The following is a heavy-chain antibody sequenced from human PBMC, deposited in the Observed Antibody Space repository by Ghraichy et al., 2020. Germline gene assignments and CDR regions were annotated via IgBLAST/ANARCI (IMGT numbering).Heavy chain of an antibody. CDR2: INHSGST. CDR1: GGSFSGYY. Sequence: SETLSLTCAVYGGSFSGYYWSWIRQPPGKGLEWIGEINHSGSTNYNPSLKSRVTISVDTSKNQFSLKLSSVTDADTAVYYCARKARYYYDSSGYYPFDYCGQGTLVTVSA. CDR3: ARKARYYYDSSGYYPFDY. J-gene: IGHJ4*02. D-gene: IGHD3-22*01. V-gene: IGHV4-34*01.